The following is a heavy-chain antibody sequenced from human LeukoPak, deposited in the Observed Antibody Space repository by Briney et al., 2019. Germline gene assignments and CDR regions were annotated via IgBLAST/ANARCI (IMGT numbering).Heavy chain of an antibody. J-gene: IGHJ6*02. CDR2: ISGSGGST. D-gene: IGHD3-3*01. CDR3: AKGSSGLLYDYYNGMDV. CDR1: GFTFSSYA. V-gene: IGHV3-23*01. Sequence: PGGSLRLSCAASGFTFSSYAMSWVRQAPGKGLEWVSAISGSGGSTYYADSVKGRFTISRDNSKNTLYLQMNSLRAEDTAVYYCAKGSSGLLYDYYNGMDVWGQGTTVTVSS.